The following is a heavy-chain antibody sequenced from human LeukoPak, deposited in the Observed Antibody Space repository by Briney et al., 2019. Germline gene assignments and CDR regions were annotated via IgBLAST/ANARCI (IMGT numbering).Heavy chain of an antibody. J-gene: IGHJ4*02. CDR2: ISDGTST. CDR3: ARGGVQPVDY. V-gene: IGHV3-74*01. CDR1: GFTFSSYW. D-gene: IGHD3-10*01. Sequence: GGSLRLSCAASGFTFSSYWMHWVRQAPGKGLVWVSRISDGTSTSYADSVKGRFTISRDNAENTLYLQMTSLRAEDTAVYYCARGGVQPVDYWGQGTLVTVSS.